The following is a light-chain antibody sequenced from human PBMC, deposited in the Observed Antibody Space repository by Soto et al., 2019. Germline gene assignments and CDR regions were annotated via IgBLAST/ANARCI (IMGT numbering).Light chain of an antibody. Sequence: IVMTQSPASLSVSPGDRASLSCRASQSISSNLAWYQQKPGQAPRLLIYDASTRATGIPARFSGGGSGTDFTLTISSLQSEDVAVYYCQQYSNWPETFGQGTKVEI. CDR3: QQYSNWPET. CDR1: QSISSN. V-gene: IGKV3-15*01. CDR2: DAS. J-gene: IGKJ1*01.